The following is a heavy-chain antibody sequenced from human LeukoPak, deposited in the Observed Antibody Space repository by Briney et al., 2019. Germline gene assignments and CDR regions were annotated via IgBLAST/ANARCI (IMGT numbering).Heavy chain of an antibody. D-gene: IGHD3-22*01. CDR1: GFTFSSYG. CDR2: IWYDGSNK. V-gene: IGHV3-33*06. Sequence: GGSLRLSCAASGFTFSSYGMHWVRQAPGKGLEWVAGIWYDGSNKYYADSVKGRFTISRDNSKNTLYLQMNSLRAEDTAVYYCAKGDYYDSSGYYPFGYWGQGTLVTVSS. J-gene: IGHJ4*02. CDR3: AKGDYYDSSGYYPFGY.